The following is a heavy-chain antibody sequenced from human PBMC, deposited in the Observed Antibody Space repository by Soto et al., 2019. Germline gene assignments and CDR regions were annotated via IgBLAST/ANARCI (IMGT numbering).Heavy chain of an antibody. Sequence: ASVKVSCKTSGYTFTSYAMHWVRQAPGQRLEWMGWINAGNGNTKYSQKFQGRVTITRDTSASTAYMELSSLRSEDTAVYYCARGRHRIAVAGTHDYWGQGTLVTVSS. CDR3: ARGRHRIAVAGTHDY. CDR2: INAGNGNT. D-gene: IGHD6-19*01. V-gene: IGHV1-3*01. J-gene: IGHJ4*02. CDR1: GYTFTSYA.